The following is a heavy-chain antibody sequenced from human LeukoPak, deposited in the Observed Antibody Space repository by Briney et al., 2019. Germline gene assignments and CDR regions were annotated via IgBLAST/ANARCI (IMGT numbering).Heavy chain of an antibody. CDR1: GGSISSYY. J-gene: IGHJ5*02. Sequence: SETLSLTCTVSGGSISSYYWSWIRQPPGKGLEWIGYIYYSGSTNYNPSLKSRVTISVDTSKNQFSLKLSSVTAADTAVYYCARAVVVVGATGWFDPGGQGTLATVSA. V-gene: IGHV4-59*01. CDR3: ARAVVVVGATGWFDP. D-gene: IGHD2-15*01. CDR2: IYYSGST.